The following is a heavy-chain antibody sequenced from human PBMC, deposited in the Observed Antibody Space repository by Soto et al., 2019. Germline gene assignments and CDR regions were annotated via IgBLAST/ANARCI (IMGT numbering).Heavy chain of an antibody. D-gene: IGHD2-21*02. Sequence: PSETLPLTCAVSGGSISSGGYSWSWIRQPPGKGLEWIGYIYHSGSTYYNPSLKSRVTLSVDTSKTQFSLKLSSVTAADTAVYYCARHPSDFWFDPWGQGTLVTVSS. J-gene: IGHJ5*02. CDR2: IYHSGST. V-gene: IGHV4-30-2*01. CDR1: GGSISSGGYS. CDR3: ARHPSDFWFDP.